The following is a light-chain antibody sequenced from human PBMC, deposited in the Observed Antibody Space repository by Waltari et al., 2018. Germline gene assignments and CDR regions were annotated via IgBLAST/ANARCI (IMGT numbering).Light chain of an antibody. J-gene: IGLJ7*01. CDR2: DVS. Sequence: QSALTQPASVSGSPGQSITISCTGTSSDVGGYNSVSWYQQHPGKAPKLMIYDVSNRPSGVSNRFSGSKSGNTASLTISGLQAEDEADYYCSSYTSSSTLAVFGGGTQLTVL. CDR3: SSYTSSSTLAV. V-gene: IGLV2-14*03. CDR1: SSDVGGYNS.